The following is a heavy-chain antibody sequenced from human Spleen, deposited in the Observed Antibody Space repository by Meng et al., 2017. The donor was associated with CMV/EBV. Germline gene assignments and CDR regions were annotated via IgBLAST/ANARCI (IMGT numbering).Heavy chain of an antibody. J-gene: IGHJ6*02. CDR2: INHSGST. V-gene: IGHV4-34*01. Sequence: GSLRLSCTVSGGSIRGYYWSWIRQPPGKGLEWIGEINHSGSTNYNPSLKSRVTISVDTSKNQFSLKLSSVTAADTAVYYCASSYLLKPRNYYYYVMDVWGQGTTVTVSS. CDR3: ASSYLLKPRNYYYYVMDV. CDR1: GGSIRGYY. D-gene: IGHD1-14*01.